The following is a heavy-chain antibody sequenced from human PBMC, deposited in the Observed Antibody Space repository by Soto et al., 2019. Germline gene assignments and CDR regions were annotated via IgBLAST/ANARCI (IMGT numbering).Heavy chain of an antibody. V-gene: IGHV3-30*18. CDR3: AKDVDYGGRYYFDY. J-gene: IGHJ4*02. CDR2: ISYDGSNK. Sequence: GGSLRLSCAASGFTFSSYGMHWVRQAPGKGLEWVAVISYDGSNKYYTDSVKGRFTISRDNSKNTLYLQMNSLRAEDTAVYYCAKDVDYGGRYYFDYWGQGTLVTVSS. CDR1: GFTFSSYG. D-gene: IGHD4-17*01.